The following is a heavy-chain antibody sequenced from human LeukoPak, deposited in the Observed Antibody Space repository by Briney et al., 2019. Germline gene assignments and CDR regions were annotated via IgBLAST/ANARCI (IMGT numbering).Heavy chain of an antibody. CDR1: GFTFDDYA. Sequence: SLRLSCAASGFTFDDYAMHWVRQAPGKGLEWVSGISWNSGIIGYADSVKGRFTISRDNAKNSLYLQMNSLRPEDTALYYYAGGAGSYSPDYWGQGTLVTASS. D-gene: IGHD3-10*01. V-gene: IGHV3-9*01. J-gene: IGHJ4*02. CDR3: AGGAGSYSPDY. CDR2: ISWNSGII.